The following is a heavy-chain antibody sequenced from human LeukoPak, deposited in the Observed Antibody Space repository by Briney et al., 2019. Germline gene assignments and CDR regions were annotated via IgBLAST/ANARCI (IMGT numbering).Heavy chain of an antibody. Sequence: ASVKVSCKASGYTFTSYYMHWVRQAPGQGLEWMGWINPNSGGTNYAQKFQGRVTMTRDTSISTAYMELSRLRSDDTAVYYCARVAGAYRQFDYWGQGTLVTVSS. CDR3: ARVAGAYRQFDY. J-gene: IGHJ4*02. CDR1: GYTFTSYY. CDR2: INPNSGGT. D-gene: IGHD6-19*01. V-gene: IGHV1-2*02.